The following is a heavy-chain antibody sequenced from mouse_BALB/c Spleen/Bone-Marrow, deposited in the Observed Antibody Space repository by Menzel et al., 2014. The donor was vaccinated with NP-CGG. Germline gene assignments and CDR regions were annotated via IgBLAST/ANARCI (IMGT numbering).Heavy chain of an antibody. Sequence: EVKLMESGGGSVQPGGSLRLSCATSGFTFTDYYMSWVRQPPGKALEWLGFIRNKANGYTTEYSASVKGRFTISRDNSHSILYLQMNTLRAEDSATYYCAVRGITTATGAMDYWGQGTSVTVSS. CDR3: AVRGITTATGAMDY. CDR1: GFTFTDYY. CDR2: IRNKANGYTT. D-gene: IGHD1-2*01. V-gene: IGHV7-3*02. J-gene: IGHJ4*01.